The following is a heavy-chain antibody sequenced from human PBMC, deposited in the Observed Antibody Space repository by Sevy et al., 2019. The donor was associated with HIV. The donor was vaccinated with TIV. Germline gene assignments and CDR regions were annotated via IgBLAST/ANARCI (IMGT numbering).Heavy chain of an antibody. V-gene: IGHV3-11*01. J-gene: IGHJ4*02. Sequence: GGSLRLSCVVSTFTFSDYYMTWIRQAPGKGLEWISHISSGGTITSHADSVKGRFTISRDNAKNSLYLQMNSLRAEDTAVDYCARVRYNYGSYYFDYWGQGTLVTVSS. CDR3: ARVRYNYGSYYFDY. D-gene: IGHD5-18*01. CDR1: TFTFSDYY. CDR2: ISSGGTIT.